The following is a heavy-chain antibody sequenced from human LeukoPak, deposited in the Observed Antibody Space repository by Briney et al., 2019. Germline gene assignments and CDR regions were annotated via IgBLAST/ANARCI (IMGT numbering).Heavy chain of an antibody. CDR1: GYTFTSYG. CDR2: ISAYNGNT. V-gene: IGHV1-18*04. CDR3: ARARDPWAPNWFDP. D-gene: IGHD7-27*01. Sequence: ASVKVSCKASGYTFTSYGISWVRQAPGQGLEWMGWISAYNGNTNYAQKLQGRVTMTTDTSTNTAYMELRSLRSDDTAVYYCARARDPWAPNWFDPWGQGTLVTVSS. J-gene: IGHJ5*02.